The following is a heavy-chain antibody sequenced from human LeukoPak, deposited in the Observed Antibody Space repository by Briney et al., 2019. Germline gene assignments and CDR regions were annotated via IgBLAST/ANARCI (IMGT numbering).Heavy chain of an antibody. J-gene: IGHJ4*02. D-gene: IGHD3-3*01. V-gene: IGHV3-21*01. CDR1: GFTFGSYS. CDR3: ARPSSITIFGVDFDY. CDR2: ISSSSSYI. Sequence: PGGSLRLSCAASGFTFGSYSMNWVRQAPGKGLEWFSSISSSSSYIYYADLVKGRFTISRDNAKNSLYLQMNSLRAEDTAVYYCARPSSITIFGVDFDYWGQGTLVTVSS.